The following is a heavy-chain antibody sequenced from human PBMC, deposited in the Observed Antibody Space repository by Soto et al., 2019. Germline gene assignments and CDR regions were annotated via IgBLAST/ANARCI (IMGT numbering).Heavy chain of an antibody. CDR2: IWHDGRSQ. V-gene: IGHV3-33*01. Sequence: QVQLVESGGGVVQPGRSLRLSCAASAFTFSYYGMHWVRQAPGKGLEWVAGIWHDGRSQYYADSVKGRFTISRDNAKKTLYLQMSSLRAEDTAVYYCARDDANSDHSSFFGYWGQGTLVTVSS. CDR1: AFTFSYYG. D-gene: IGHD2-8*01. CDR3: ARDDANSDHSSFFGY. J-gene: IGHJ4*02.